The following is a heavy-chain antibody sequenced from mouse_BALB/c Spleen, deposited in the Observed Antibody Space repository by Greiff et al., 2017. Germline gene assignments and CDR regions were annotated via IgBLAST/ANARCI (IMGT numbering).Heavy chain of an antibody. CDR3: ASDYGNYVWFAY. CDR1: GYTFTSYW. Sequence: VQLQQSGAELAKPGASVKMSCKASGYTFTSYWMHWVKQRPGQGLEWIGYINPSTGYTEYNQKFKDKATLTADKSSSTAYMQLSSLTSEDSAVYYCASDYGNYVWFAYWGQGTLVTVSA. CDR2: INPSTGYT. V-gene: IGHV1-7*01. J-gene: IGHJ3*01. D-gene: IGHD2-1*01.